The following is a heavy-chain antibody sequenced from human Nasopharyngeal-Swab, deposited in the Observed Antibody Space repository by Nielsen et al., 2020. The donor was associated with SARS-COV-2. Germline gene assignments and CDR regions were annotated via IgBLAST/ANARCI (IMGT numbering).Heavy chain of an antibody. D-gene: IGHD2-21*01. V-gene: IGHV1-18*01. CDR1: GYSFIDNG. J-gene: IGHJ4*02. CDR3: AKASCGGDCPSGQHADF. CDR2: ISGYNGKT. Sequence: ASAKVPCKASGYSFIDNGISWVRQAPGQGLEWMGWISGYNGKTLYAEKVQGRVAMTTDAATSTAYMELRNLRPDDTALYFCAKASCGGDCPSGQHADFWGQGTQVTVSS.